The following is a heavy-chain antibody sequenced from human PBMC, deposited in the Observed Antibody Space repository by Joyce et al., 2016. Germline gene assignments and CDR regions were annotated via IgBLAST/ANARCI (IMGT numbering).Heavy chain of an antibody. CDR2: IYYSGNS. V-gene: IGHV4-39*01. Sequence: QVQLQASGPGLVKPSETLSLTCTVSGDSITSDSFSWGWIRQPPGKGLEWIGNIYYSGNSAANPSLESRITMSVDTSKNQFSLRLGSVTAADTALYYCARSNIVATIPPFFDSWGRGTLVSVSS. D-gene: IGHD5-12*01. CDR1: GDSITSDSFS. CDR3: ARSNIVATIPPFFDS. J-gene: IGHJ4*02.